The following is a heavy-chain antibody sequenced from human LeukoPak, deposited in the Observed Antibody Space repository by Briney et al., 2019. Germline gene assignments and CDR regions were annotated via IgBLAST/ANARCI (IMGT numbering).Heavy chain of an antibody. D-gene: IGHD3-9*01. V-gene: IGHV3-23*01. CDR3: AKWSYYDILTGYYRNRGAFDI. J-gene: IGHJ3*02. Sequence: GGSLRLSCAASGFTFSSYAMSWVRQAPGKGLEWVSAISGSGGSTYYADSVKGRFTISRDNSKNTLYLQMNSLRAEDTAVYYCAKWSYYDILTGYYRNRGAFDIWAKGQWSPSLQ. CDR1: GFTFSSYA. CDR2: ISGSGGST.